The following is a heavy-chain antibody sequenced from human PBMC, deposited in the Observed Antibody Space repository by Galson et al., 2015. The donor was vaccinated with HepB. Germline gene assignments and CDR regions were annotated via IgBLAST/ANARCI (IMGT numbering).Heavy chain of an antibody. CDR1: GFTFSSYA. CDR3: ARDSDTAMDAPRPYYYYYMDV. V-gene: IGHV3-30*04. Sequence: SLRLSCAASGFTFSSYAMHWVRQAPGKGLEWVAVISYDGSNKYYADSVKGRFTISRDNSKNTLYLQMNSLRAEDTAVYYCARDSDTAMDAPRPYYYYYMDVWGKGTTVTVSS. D-gene: IGHD5-18*01. CDR2: ISYDGSNK. J-gene: IGHJ6*03.